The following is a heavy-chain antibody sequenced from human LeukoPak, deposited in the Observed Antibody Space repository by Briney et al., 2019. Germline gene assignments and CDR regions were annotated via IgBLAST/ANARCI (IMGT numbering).Heavy chain of an antibody. CDR2: INPNSGGT. D-gene: IGHD3-3*01. J-gene: IGHJ6*02. V-gene: IGHV1-2*02. Sequence: ASVKVSCKASGYTFTGYYMHWVRQAPGQGLEWMGWINPNSGGTNYAQKFQGRVTMTRDTSISTAYMELSRLRSDDTAVYYCAREDSDFWSGYYTESYYYYGMDVWGQGTTVTVSS. CDR3: AREDSDFWSGYYTESYYYYGMDV. CDR1: GYTFTGYY.